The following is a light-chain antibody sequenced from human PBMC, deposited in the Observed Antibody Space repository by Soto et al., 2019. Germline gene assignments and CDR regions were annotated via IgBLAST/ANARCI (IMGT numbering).Light chain of an antibody. CDR1: QSVSSY. J-gene: IGKJ1*01. V-gene: IGKV3-11*01. Sequence: EIVLTQSPATLALSPGERATLSCRASQSVSSYLAWYQQKPGQAPRLRIYDASNRATGIPARFSGSGSGKVFTLTISSLEPEDFAVYSGQQRSNWPLTLGKGTKVEIK. CDR2: DAS. CDR3: QQRSNWPLT.